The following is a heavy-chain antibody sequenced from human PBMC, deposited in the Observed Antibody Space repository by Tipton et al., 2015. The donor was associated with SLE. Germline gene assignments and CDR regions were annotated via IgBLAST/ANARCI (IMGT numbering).Heavy chain of an antibody. J-gene: IGHJ6*02. CDR1: GGSISSYY. CDR3: ASGFLEWFYYYGMDV. V-gene: IGHV4-59*12. D-gene: IGHD3-3*01. CDR2: IYYCGST. Sequence: PSLTCTVSGGSISSYYWSWIRQPPGKGLEWIGYIYYCGSTYYNPYLKSRVTISLDTSKNQFSLKLSSVTAADRAVYYCASGFLEWFYYYGMDVWSQGTTVTVSS.